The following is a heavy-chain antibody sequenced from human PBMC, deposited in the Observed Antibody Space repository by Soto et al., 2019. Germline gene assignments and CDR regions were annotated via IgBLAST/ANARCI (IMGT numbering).Heavy chain of an antibody. CDR2: IWYDGTQK. Sequence: PGGSLRLSRTYSGVTFNTYSIHGVPKPPAKGLEWLAAIWYDGTQKYYADSVKGRFIISRDNSKKTLYLEMNSLRAEDAAVYYCGGAGGTRVTGLSHFASWGQGTLV. J-gene: IGHJ1*01. CDR3: GGAGGTRVTGLSHFAS. D-gene: IGHD4-17*01. V-gene: IGHV3-33*08. CDR1: GVTFNTYS.